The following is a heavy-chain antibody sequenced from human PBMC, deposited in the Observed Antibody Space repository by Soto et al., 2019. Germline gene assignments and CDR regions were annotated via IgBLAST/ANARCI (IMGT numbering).Heavy chain of an antibody. Sequence: SVKVSCKASGGTFDKFIMNWVRQTPGRGLEWMGGIVPMLGTPTYAEKFKGRVRISATGSATTTYMEVTSLRSEDTAIYYCARNGTYGSSRSHYSGMDVWGQGTTATVSS. CDR3: ARNGTYGSSRSHYSGMDV. CDR2: IVPMLGTP. J-gene: IGHJ6*02. D-gene: IGHD3-10*01. CDR1: GGTFDKFI. V-gene: IGHV1-69*13.